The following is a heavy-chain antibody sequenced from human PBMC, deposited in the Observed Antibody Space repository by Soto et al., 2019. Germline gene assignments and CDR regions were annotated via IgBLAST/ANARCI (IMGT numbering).Heavy chain of an antibody. V-gene: IGHV1-18*01. CDR3: ARDTPPTDY. CDR1: GYTFTSYH. J-gene: IGHJ4*02. CDR2: ISAYNTNT. Sequence: QVQLVQSGAEVKKPGAWVKVSCKTSGYTFTSYHISWVRQAPGQGLEWMGWISAYNTNTNYAQKFQGRVTMTTDTLTSTAYLELRSLRSDDTAVYYCARDTPPTDYWGQGTLVTVSS.